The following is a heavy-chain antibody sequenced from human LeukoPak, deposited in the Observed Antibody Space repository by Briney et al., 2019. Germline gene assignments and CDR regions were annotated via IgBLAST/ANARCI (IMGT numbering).Heavy chain of an antibody. CDR2: INHSGST. D-gene: IGHD3-10*01. J-gene: IGHJ4*02. CDR3: ASNARSGTDPRTFDY. CDR1: GGSFSGYY. Sequence: PSETLSLTCAVYGGSFSGYYWSWIRQPPGKGLEWIGEINHSGSTNYNPSLKSRVTISVDTSENQFSLKLSSVTAADTAVYYCASNARSGTDPRTFDYWGQGTLVTVSS. V-gene: IGHV4-34*01.